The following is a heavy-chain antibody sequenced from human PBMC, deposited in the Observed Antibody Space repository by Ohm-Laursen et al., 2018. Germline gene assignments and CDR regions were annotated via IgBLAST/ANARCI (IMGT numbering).Heavy chain of an antibody. CDR1: GFTFSRYW. J-gene: IGHJ3*02. CDR2: IRKDGGET. D-gene: IGHD2/OR15-2a*01. CDR3: ARDPTFHAFDI. V-gene: IGHV3-7*01. Sequence: SLRLSCAATGFTFSRYWMNWIRQVPGKGLEWVANIRKDGGETYYVDSVKGRFTISRDNAKNSLYLQINSLKGEDTAVYFCARDPTFHAFDIWGQGTMVTGSS.